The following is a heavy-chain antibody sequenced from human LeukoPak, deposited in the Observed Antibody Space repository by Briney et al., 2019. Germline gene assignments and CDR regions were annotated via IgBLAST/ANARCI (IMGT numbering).Heavy chain of an antibody. V-gene: IGHV5-51*01. CDR2: IYLRDSDA. CDR1: EYTLTNYS. D-gene: IGHD4/OR15-4a*01. Sequence: GESLEISLQPAEYTLTNYSLGGARQLPGKGLEWVGIIYLRDSDARYRPSFQDQVTISADKSTRTAYLQWSNIKASDSAMYYCATTLTNYCRSNTWYSDHWGQGTLVTVSS. CDR3: ATTLTNYCRSNTWYSDH. J-gene: IGHJ4*01.